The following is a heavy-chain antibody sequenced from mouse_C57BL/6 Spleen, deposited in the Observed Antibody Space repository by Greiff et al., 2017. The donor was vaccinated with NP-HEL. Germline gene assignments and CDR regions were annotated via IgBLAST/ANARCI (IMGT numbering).Heavy chain of an antibody. CDR3: ARDYDYSAWFAY. Sequence: EVQGVESGAELVKPGASVKLSCTASGFNIKDYYMHWVKQRTEQGLEWIGRIDPEDGETKYAPKFQGKATITADTSSNTAYLQLSSLTSEDTAVYYCARDYDYSAWFAYWGQGTLVTVSA. D-gene: IGHD2-4*01. V-gene: IGHV14-2*01. CDR2: IDPEDGET. J-gene: IGHJ3*01. CDR1: GFNIKDYY.